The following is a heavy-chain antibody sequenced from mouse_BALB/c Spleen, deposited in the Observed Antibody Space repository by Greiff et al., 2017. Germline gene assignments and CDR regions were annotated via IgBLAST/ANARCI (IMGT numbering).Heavy chain of an antibody. Sequence: QVQLQQSGAELVRPGVSVKISCKGSGYTFTDYAMHWVKQSHAKSLEWIGVISTYYGDASYNQKFKGKATMTVDKSSSTAYMELARLTSEDSAIYYCARGGYYGGYYFDYWGQGTTLTVSS. D-gene: IGHD1-1*01. V-gene: IGHV1S137*01. J-gene: IGHJ2*01. CDR1: GYTFTDYA. CDR3: ARGGYYGGYYFDY. CDR2: ISTYYGDA.